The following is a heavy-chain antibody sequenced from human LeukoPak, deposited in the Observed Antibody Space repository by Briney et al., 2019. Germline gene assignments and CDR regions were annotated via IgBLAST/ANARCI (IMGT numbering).Heavy chain of an antibody. CDR2: ISYSGRT. CDR1: GRSISSYY. Sequence: SETLSLTCTVSGRSISSYYWSWIRQPPGKGLEWIGYISYSGRTNYNPSLKSRVTISIDTSKNQFSLKLSSVTAADTAVYYCARGGSGYDAFGIWGQGTMVTVSS. CDR3: ARGGSGYDAFGI. V-gene: IGHV4-59*01. J-gene: IGHJ3*02. D-gene: IGHD3-10*01.